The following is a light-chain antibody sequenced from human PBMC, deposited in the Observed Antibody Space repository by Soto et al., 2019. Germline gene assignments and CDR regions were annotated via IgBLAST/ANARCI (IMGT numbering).Light chain of an antibody. J-gene: IGLJ3*02. CDR1: SSDVGSYNH. CDR3: SSYTSSGIV. V-gene: IGLV2-14*01. Sequence: QSVLTQPASVTGSPGQSITISCTGTSSDVGSYNHVSWYQQYPGTAPRLIIYEVTNRPSGISYRFSGSKSGNTASLTISGLRAEDEADYYCSSYTSSGIVFGGGTKLTVL. CDR2: EVT.